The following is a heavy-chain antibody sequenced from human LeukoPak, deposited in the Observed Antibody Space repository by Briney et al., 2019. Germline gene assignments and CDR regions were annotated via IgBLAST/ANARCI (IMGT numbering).Heavy chain of an antibody. V-gene: IGHV1-46*01. Sequence: VASVKVSCKATGYTFSNYYMHWVRQAPGQGLEWMEIINPGGGSTSYAQKFQGRVTMTRDTSTSTVYMELSSLKASDTAMYYCARHASSDFWSGYYLRVYYYYYMDVWGKGTTVTVSS. J-gene: IGHJ6*03. CDR1: GYTFSNYY. CDR2: INPGGGST. D-gene: IGHD3-3*01. CDR3: ARHASSDFWSGYYLRVYYYYYMDV.